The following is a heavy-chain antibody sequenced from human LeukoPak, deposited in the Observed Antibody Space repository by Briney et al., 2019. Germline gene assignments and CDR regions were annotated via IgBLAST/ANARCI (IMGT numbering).Heavy chain of an antibody. CDR3: ARSGTYKYSSTHDY. CDR2: INHSGST. J-gene: IGHJ4*02. D-gene: IGHD2-2*01. Sequence: SETLSLTCAVYGGSFSGYYWSWIRQPPGKGLEWIGEINHSGSTNYNPSLKSRITILVDTSKNQFSLKLNAMTAADTAVYFCARSGTYKYSSTHDYWGQGTLITVSS. CDR1: GGSFSGYY. V-gene: IGHV4-34*01.